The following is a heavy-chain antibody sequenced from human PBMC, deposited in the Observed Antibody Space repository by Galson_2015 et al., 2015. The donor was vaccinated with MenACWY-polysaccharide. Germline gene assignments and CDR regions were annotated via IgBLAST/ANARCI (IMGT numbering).Heavy chain of an antibody. D-gene: IGHD2-15*01. CDR3: AKGYSYSKSPVDH. CDR2: ISWNRDII. Sequence: SLRLSCAASGFTFDDYAMHWVRQAPGKGLEWVSGISWNRDIIGYADSVKGRFTISRDSAKNSLYLQMNSLRPEDTALYYCAKGYSYSKSPVDHWGHGTLVTVSS. J-gene: IGHJ4*01. CDR1: GFTFDDYA. V-gene: IGHV3-9*01.